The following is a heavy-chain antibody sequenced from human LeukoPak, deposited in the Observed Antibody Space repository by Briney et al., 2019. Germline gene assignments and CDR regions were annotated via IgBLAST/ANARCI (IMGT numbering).Heavy chain of an antibody. D-gene: IGHD2-2*02. Sequence: ASVKVSCKASGGTFSSYAISWVRQATGQGLEWMGWMNPNSGNTGYAQKFQGRVTMTRNTSISTAYMELSSLRSEDTAVYYCARDTELLGYCSSTSCYTGGIGYWGQGTLVTVSS. J-gene: IGHJ4*02. CDR2: MNPNSGNT. CDR3: ARDTELLGYCSSTSCYTGGIGY. CDR1: GGTFSSYA. V-gene: IGHV1-8*02.